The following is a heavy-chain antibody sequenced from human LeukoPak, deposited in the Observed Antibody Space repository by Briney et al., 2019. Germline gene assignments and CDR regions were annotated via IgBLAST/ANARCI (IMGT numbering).Heavy chain of an antibody. CDR2: IRYDGSNK. CDR1: GFTFDNYA. V-gene: IGHV3-30*02. CDR3: AKAKVYGDYSSFDY. D-gene: IGHD4-17*01. Sequence: GGSLSLSCAASGFTFDNYAMTWVRQGPGKGLEWVAFIRYDGSNKYYADSVKGRFTISRDNSKNTLYLQMNSLRAEDTAVYYCAKAKVYGDYSSFDYWSQGTLVTVSS. J-gene: IGHJ4*02.